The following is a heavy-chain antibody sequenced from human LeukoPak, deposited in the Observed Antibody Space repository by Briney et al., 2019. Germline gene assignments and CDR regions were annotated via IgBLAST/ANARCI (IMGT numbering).Heavy chain of an antibody. Sequence: GGSLRLSCAASGFVFSDYSMNRVRQAPGKGLEWVANIRGSGSGMGYGSYYADSVKGRFTISRDNAKTSLYLQMNSLRADDTAVYYCARDDNWGFDYWGQGALVTVSS. CDR3: ARDDNWGFDY. D-gene: IGHD7-27*01. CDR2: IRGSGSGM. V-gene: IGHV3-48*04. CDR1: GFVFSDYS. J-gene: IGHJ4*02.